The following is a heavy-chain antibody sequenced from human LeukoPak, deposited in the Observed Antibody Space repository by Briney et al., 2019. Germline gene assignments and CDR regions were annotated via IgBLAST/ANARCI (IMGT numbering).Heavy chain of an antibody. D-gene: IGHD4-17*01. CDR1: GYTFAGYY. CDR3: ARDDYGDYVSLDY. Sequence: ASVTVSCKASGYTFAGYYMHWVRQAPGQGLEWMGWINPNSGGTNYAQKFQGRVTMTRDTSISTAYMELSRLRSDDTAVYYCARDDYGDYVSLDYWGQGTLVTVSS. J-gene: IGHJ4*02. CDR2: INPNSGGT. V-gene: IGHV1-2*02.